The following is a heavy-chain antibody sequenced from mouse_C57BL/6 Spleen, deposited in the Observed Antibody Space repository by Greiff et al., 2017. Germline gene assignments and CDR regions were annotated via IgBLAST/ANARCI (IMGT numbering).Heavy chain of an antibody. CDR2: IYPRSGNT. D-gene: IGHD1-1*01. CDR1: GYTFTSYG. CDR3: ARGETTGVGSNWYFDV. V-gene: IGHV1-81*01. Sequence: QVQLQQSGAELARPGASVKLSCKASGYTFTSYGISWVKQRTGQGLEWIGEIYPRSGNTYYNEKFKGKATLTADKSSSTAYMELRSLTSEDSAVDFCARGETTGVGSNWYFDVWGTGTTVTVSS. J-gene: IGHJ1*03.